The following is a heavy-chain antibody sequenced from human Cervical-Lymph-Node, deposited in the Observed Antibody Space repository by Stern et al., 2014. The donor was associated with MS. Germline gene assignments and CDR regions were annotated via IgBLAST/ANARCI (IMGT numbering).Heavy chain of an antibody. D-gene: IGHD3-9*01. Sequence: QVTLKESGPTLVKPTQTLTLTCTFSGFSLSTSGVGVGWIRQPPGKALEWLAFIYWNDDKRYSPSLKSRLTITKDTPKNQVVGSMTNMGPGDTATNFCAHPFDNLTAYPSAYWGQGTLVTVSS. J-gene: IGHJ4*02. V-gene: IGHV2-5*01. CDR2: IYWNDDK. CDR1: GFSLSTSGVG. CDR3: AHPFDNLTAYPSAY.